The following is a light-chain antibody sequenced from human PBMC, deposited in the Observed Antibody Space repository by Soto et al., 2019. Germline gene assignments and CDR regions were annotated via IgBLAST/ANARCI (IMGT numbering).Light chain of an antibody. CDR2: AAS. CDR3: QETYSTPWT. Sequence: DIQMTRSPSSLSSSVGARVTMTCRASQNIRSYLSWYQQKPGKAPQLLIHAASRLQSGVPSRFSGSGSGTDFTLTISGLQPDDFATYYCQETYSTPWTFGHGTKVEIK. CDR1: QNIRSY. J-gene: IGKJ1*01. V-gene: IGKV1-39*01.